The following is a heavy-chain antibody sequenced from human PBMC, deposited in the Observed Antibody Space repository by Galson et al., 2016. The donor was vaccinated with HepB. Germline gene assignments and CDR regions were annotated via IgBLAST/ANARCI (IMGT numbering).Heavy chain of an antibody. CDR1: GASLRPYY. Sequence: SETLSLTCTVSGASLRPYYWSWIRQPPGQGLEWIGYISSGGTANYNPSLKSRVTLSIDTSRNQFSLKVNSMTAADTAVYYCARGPNHLRLNDAFDIWGQGTMGIVAS. D-gene: IGHD3-3*02. CDR2: ISSGGTA. V-gene: IGHV4-59*01. J-gene: IGHJ3*02. CDR3: ARGPNHLRLNDAFDI.